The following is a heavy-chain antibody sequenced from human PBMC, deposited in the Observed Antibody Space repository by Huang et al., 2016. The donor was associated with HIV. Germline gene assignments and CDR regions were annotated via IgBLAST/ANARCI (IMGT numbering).Heavy chain of an antibody. Sequence: QVQLVESGGGVVQPGGSLRLSCAATGFTFSSYAMHWVRQAPGKGLEWVAYIQFDGVNKNEADSVKGRFTISRDNSKNTLELQISSLRAEDTAVDYCVKFTIDDSSVAAWGQGTLVTVS. CDR2: IQFDGVNK. CDR3: VKFTIDDSSVAA. J-gene: IGHJ5*02. V-gene: IGHV3-30*02. CDR1: GFTFSSYA. D-gene: IGHD6-19*01.